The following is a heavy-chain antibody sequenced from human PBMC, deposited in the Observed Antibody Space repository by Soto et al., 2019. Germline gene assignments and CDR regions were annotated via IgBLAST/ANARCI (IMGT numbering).Heavy chain of an antibody. CDR2: IIPIFGTA. V-gene: IGHV1-69*13. J-gene: IGHJ4*02. Sequence: ASVKVSCKASGGTFSSYATSWVRQAPGQGLEWMGGIIPIFGTANYAQKIQGRDTITADESTSTAYMELSSLRSEDTAVYYCARGGSGSTGHDYWGQGTLVTVSS. CDR3: ARGGSGSTGHDY. D-gene: IGHD1-26*01. CDR1: GGTFSSYA.